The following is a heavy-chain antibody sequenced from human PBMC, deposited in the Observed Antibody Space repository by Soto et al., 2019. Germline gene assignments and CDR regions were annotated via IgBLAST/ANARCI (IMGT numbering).Heavy chain of an antibody. CDR1: GGSFSGYY. J-gene: IGHJ5*02. D-gene: IGHD3-16*02. CDR3: AGRDAYDYVWGSYRPNWFDP. CDR2: INHSGST. V-gene: IGHV4-34*01. Sequence: SETLSLTCAVYGGSFSGYYWSWIRQPPGKGLEWIGEINHSGSTNYNPSLKSRVTISVDTSKNQFSLKLSSVTAADTAVYYCAGRDAYDYVWGSYRPNWFDPWGQGTLVTVSS.